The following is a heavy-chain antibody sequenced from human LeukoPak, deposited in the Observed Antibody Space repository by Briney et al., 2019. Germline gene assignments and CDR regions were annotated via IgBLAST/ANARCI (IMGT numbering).Heavy chain of an antibody. CDR2: IHYSGST. V-gene: IGHV4-31*03. CDR1: GGSISSGGYH. CDR3: AGERGAAMAYYYYGLDV. D-gene: IGHD5-18*01. Sequence: SQTLSLTCTVSGGSISSGGYHWNWIRQHPGKGLEWIGSIHYSGSTYYNPSLKSRLNISIDTSENQFSLKLRSVTAADTAVYYCAGERGAAMAYYYYGLDVWGQGTTVPVSS. J-gene: IGHJ6*02.